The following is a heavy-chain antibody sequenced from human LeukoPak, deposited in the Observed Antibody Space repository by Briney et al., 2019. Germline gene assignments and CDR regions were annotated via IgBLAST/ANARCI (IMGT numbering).Heavy chain of an antibody. D-gene: IGHD6-6*01. J-gene: IGHJ4*02. CDR2: IKQDGSQR. CDR3: ARRGGSSSRRSPIDY. Sequence: GGSLRLSRTASGFTFSDYWMTWVRQAPGKGPEWVANIKQDGSQRYYVDSVRGRFTISRDNAKNSLFLQMNGLRAEDTAVYYCARRGGSSSRRSPIDYWGQGTLVTVSS. CDR1: GFTFSDYW. V-gene: IGHV3-7*01.